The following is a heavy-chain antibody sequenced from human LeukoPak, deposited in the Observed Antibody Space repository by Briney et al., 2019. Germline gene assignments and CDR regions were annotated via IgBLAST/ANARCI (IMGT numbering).Heavy chain of an antibody. D-gene: IGHD6-19*01. Sequence: PGGSLRLSCAASGFTFSSYGMHWVRQAPGKGLEWVAVISYDGSNKYYADSVKGRFTISRDNSKNTLYLQMNSLGAEDTAVYYCATDSSGWFYFDYWGQGTLVTVSS. CDR2: ISYDGSNK. CDR1: GFTFSSYG. V-gene: IGHV3-30*03. CDR3: ATDSSGWFYFDY. J-gene: IGHJ4*02.